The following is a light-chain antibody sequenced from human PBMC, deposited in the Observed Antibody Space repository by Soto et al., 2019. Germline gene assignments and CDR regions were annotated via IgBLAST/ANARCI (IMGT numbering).Light chain of an antibody. CDR2: KAS. V-gene: IGKV1-5*03. CDR3: QQYNSHPFT. Sequence: DIQMTQSPSTLSASVGDRVTITCRASQSVSSWLAWYQQKPGKAPKVLIYKASSLESGVPSRFSGSGSGTEFTLTISSLQPDYIATYYCQQYNSHPFTFGPGNKVDIK. CDR1: QSVSSW. J-gene: IGKJ3*01.